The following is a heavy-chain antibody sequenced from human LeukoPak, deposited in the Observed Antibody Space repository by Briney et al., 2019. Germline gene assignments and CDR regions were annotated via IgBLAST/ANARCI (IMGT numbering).Heavy chain of an antibody. J-gene: IGHJ4*02. D-gene: IGHD6-6*01. V-gene: IGHV4-34*01. CDR1: GGSFSGYY. CDR2: TNHSGST. CDR3: AREWVYSSSYDY. Sequence: SETLSLTCAVYGGSFSGYYWSWIRQPPGKGLEWIGETNHSGSTNYNPSLKSRVTISVDTSKNQFSLKLSSVTAADTAVYYCAREWVYSSSYDYWGQGTLVTVSS.